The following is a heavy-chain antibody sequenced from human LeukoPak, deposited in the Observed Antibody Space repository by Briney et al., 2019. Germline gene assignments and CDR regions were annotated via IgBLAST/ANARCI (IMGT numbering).Heavy chain of an antibody. Sequence: PGGSLRLSCAASGFTFSDYYMSWIRQAPGKGREWVSYISSSGSTIYYADSVKGRFTISRDNAKNSLYLQMNSLRAEDTAVYYCARGEYYYYYYYMDVWGKGTTVTVSS. J-gene: IGHJ6*03. CDR2: ISSSGSTI. CDR3: ARGEYYYYYYYMDV. V-gene: IGHV3-11*04. CDR1: GFTFSDYY.